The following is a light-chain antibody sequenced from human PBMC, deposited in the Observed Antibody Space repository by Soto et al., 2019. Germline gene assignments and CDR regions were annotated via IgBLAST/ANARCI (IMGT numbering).Light chain of an antibody. J-gene: IGKJ1*01. CDR3: QQYNSYSEA. CDR1: QSLSSW. V-gene: IGKV1-5*01. Sequence: DIQMTQSPSTLAASLGDRVTITCRASQSLSSWLAWYQQKPGKAPKLLIYDASSLESGVPSRFRGSGSGTEFTLTISSLQPDDFETYYCQQYNSYSEAFGQGTKVDIK. CDR2: DAS.